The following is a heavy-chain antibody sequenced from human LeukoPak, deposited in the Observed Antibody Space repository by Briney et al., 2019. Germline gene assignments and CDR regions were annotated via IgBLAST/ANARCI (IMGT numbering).Heavy chain of an antibody. CDR3: ARARNGTLKY. D-gene: IGHD1-26*01. CDR1: GFTFSHYA. CDR2: ISYDGSHQ. J-gene: IGHJ4*02. Sequence: AGGSLRLSCAASGFTFSHYAMHWVRQAPGKGLEWVAVISYDGSHQYSADSVKGRLSISRDNSRHTLYLQMKNLRPGDTAVYYCARARNGTLKYWGQGTLVIVSS. V-gene: IGHV3-30*01.